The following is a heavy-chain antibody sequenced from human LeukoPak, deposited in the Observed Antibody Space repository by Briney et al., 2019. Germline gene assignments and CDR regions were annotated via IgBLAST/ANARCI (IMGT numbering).Heavy chain of an antibody. V-gene: IGHV3-7*01. CDR2: IRQDGSEK. Sequence: GGSLRLSCAASGFTFSSYWMTWIRQAPGKGLEWVANIRQDGSEKYYVDSVRGRFTISRDNAKNSLYLQMNSLRAEDTAVYYCARDTGGGYSCYDCWGQGTLVTVSS. CDR3: ARDTGGGYSCYDC. J-gene: IGHJ4*02. D-gene: IGHD5-18*01. CDR1: GFTFSSYW.